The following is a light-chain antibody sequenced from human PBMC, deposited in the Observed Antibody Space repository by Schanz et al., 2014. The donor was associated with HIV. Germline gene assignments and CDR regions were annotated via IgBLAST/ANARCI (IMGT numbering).Light chain of an antibody. J-gene: IGLJ3*02. CDR1: SSDVGGYNY. CDR2: DVS. CDR3: GSITATGAWV. Sequence: QSALTQPRSVSGSPGQSVTISCTGTSSDVGGYNYVSWYQQQPGRPPKLIIYDVSHRPSGVSDRFSGSKSGNTASLTISGLQAEDEADYYCGSITATGAWVFGGGTKLTVL. V-gene: IGLV2-11*01.